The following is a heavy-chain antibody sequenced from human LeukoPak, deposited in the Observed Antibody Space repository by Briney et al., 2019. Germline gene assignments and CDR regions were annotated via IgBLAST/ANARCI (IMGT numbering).Heavy chain of an antibody. J-gene: IGHJ4*02. CDR2: IKSDGGTT. CDR3: TTDLGDYGDYVRC. D-gene: IGHD4-17*01. CDR1: GFTFNNAW. Sequence: GGSLRLSCAASGFTFNNAWTSWVRQAPGKGLEWIGRIKSDGGTTDYAAPVKGRFTISRDDSKNTLYLQMNSLKAEDTAVYYCTTDLGDYGDYVRCWGQGTLVTVSS. V-gene: IGHV3-15*01.